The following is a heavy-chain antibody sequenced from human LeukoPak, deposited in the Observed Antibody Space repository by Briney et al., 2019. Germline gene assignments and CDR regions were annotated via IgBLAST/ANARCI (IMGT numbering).Heavy chain of an antibody. J-gene: IGHJ4*02. D-gene: IGHD2-21*02. Sequence: PSETLSLTCAVYGGSFSGYYWSWIRQPPGKGLEWIGEINHSGSTNYNPSLKSRVTISVDTSKNQFSLKLSSVTAADTAVYYCARGPVVTAILASSPIANTSRHYFDYWGQGTLVTVSS. CDR2: INHSGST. V-gene: IGHV4-34*01. CDR3: ARGPVVTAILASSPIANTSRHYFDY. CDR1: GGSFSGYY.